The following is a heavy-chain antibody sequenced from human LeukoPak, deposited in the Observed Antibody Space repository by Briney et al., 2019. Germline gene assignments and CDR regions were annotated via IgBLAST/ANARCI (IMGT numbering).Heavy chain of an antibody. D-gene: IGHD3-10*01. CDR2: IYHVATT. CDR3: ARGRTGSTNYDY. Sequence: SVTRSLTCSVSGGSLSDYLWRWIREPPGKGLEGIGHIYHVATTHYNPSLKSRVTMSVDRSKNQFSLRLSSVTAADRAVYYCARGRTGSTNYDYWGQGVLVTVSS. J-gene: IGHJ4*02. V-gene: IGHV4-34*01. CDR1: GGSLSDYL.